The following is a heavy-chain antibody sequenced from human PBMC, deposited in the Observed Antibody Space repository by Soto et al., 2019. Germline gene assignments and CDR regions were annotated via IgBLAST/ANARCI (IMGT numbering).Heavy chain of an antibody. Sequence: QVQLVESGGGVVQPGRSLRLSCAASGFTFRSYGMHWVRQAPGKGLEWVAVISYDGSKKYYGDSVKGRFTISRDNSKNTLYLQMNSLRAEDTAVYYCAKDAGLNNYGSGSNDYYYGMDVWGQGTTVTASS. D-gene: IGHD3-10*01. CDR1: GFTFRSYG. J-gene: IGHJ6*02. V-gene: IGHV3-30*18. CDR3: AKDAGLNNYGSGSNDYYYGMDV. CDR2: ISYDGSKK.